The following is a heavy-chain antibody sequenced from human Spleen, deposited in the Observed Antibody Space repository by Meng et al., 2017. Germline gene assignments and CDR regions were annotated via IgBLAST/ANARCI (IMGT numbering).Heavy chain of an antibody. J-gene: IGHJ2*01. CDR3: ATDLGWNRNDWHFDL. CDR2: ITGGSSYI. Sequence: GESLKISCAASGFTFSSYSMNWVRQAPGKGLEWVSSITGGSSYIYYADSVKGRFTISRDNAKNSLYPQMNSLRAEDTALYYCATDLGWNRNDWHFDLWGRGTLVTVSS. CDR1: GFTFSSYS. V-gene: IGHV3-21*01. D-gene: IGHD1-1*01.